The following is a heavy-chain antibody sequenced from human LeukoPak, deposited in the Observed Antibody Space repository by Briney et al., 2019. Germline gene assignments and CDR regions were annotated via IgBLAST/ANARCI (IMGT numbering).Heavy chain of an antibody. CDR2: IYSGGST. J-gene: IGHJ4*02. V-gene: IGHV3-66*01. CDR3: ARDQDYYGSGRADY. Sequence: GGSLRLSCAASGFTVSSNYMSWVRQAPGKGLEWVSVIYSGGSTYYADSVKGRFTISRDNSKNTLYLQMNSLRAEDTAVYYCARDQDYYGSGRADYWGQGTLVTVSS. CDR1: GFTVSSNY. D-gene: IGHD3-10*01.